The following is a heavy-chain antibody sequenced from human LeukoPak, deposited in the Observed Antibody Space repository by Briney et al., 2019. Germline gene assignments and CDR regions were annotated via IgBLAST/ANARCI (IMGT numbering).Heavy chain of an antibody. J-gene: IGHJ3*02. CDR3: ARALRFLEWLLPDGAFDI. V-gene: IGHV1-2*06. CDR1: GYTFTGYY. Sequence: ASVKVSCKASGYTFTGYYMHWVRQAPGQGLEWMGRINPNSGGTNYAQKFQGRVTMTRDTSISTAYMELSRLRSDDTAVYYCARALRFLEWLLPDGAFDIWGQGTMVTVSS. D-gene: IGHD3-3*01. CDR2: INPNSGGT.